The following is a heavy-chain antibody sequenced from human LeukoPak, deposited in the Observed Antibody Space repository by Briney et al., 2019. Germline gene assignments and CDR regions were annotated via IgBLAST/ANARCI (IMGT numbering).Heavy chain of an antibody. V-gene: IGHV3-15*01. J-gene: IGHJ3*02. CDR3: TTRITIFGVAQDAFDI. Sequence: GGSLRLSCAASGFTFSNAWMSWVRQAPGKGLEWVGRIKSKTDGGTTDYAAPVKGRFTISRDDSKNTLYLQMNSLKTEDTAVYYCTTRITIFGVAQDAFDIWGQGTMVTVSS. D-gene: IGHD3-3*01. CDR2: IKSKTDGGTT. CDR1: GFTFSNAW.